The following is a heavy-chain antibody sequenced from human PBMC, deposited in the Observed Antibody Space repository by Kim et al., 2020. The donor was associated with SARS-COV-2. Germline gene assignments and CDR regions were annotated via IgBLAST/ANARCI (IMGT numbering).Heavy chain of an antibody. CDR3: AREGVTAYIFDY. V-gene: IGHV4-59*01. D-gene: IGHD2-21*02. J-gene: IGHJ4*02. CDR2: IYYSGST. Sequence: SETLSLTCTVSGGSISSYYWSWIRQPPGKGLEWIGYIYYSGSTNYNPSLKSRVTISVDTSKNQFSLKLSSVTAADTAVYYCAREGVTAYIFDYWGQGTLV. CDR1: GGSISSYY.